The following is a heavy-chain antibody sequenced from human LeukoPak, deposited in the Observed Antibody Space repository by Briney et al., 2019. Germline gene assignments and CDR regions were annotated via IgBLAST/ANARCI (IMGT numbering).Heavy chain of an antibody. J-gene: IGHJ4*02. CDR1: GYSISSGYN. CDR3: ARDLYYNDLLIGSYVHEGFDF. Sequence: SETLSLTCTVSGYSISSGYNWGWIRQSPGKGLEWIASVYHRGSTYYNPSLRSRVTISMDTSTNQFSLKLTSVTAADTALYYCARDLYYNDLLIGSYVHEGFDFWGQGTLVGVSS. V-gene: IGHV4-38-2*02. D-gene: IGHD3-9*01. CDR2: VYHRGST.